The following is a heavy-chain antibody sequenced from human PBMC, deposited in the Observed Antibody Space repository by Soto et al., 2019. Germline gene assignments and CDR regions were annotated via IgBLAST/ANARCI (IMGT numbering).Heavy chain of an antibody. Sequence: SXTLSLTCTVSNGSIRTYYWSWIRQPPGRSLEWIGHXYYTGXPTYNPSLKSRXTISEETSXKTVSLKMISVTDEDTDVYYCARSRSTRQHFDHWGRGTLVTVS. V-gene: IGHV4-59*01. CDR3: ARSRSTRQHFDH. J-gene: IGHJ5*02. CDR2: XYYTGXP. D-gene: IGHD5-12*01. CDR1: NGSIRTYY.